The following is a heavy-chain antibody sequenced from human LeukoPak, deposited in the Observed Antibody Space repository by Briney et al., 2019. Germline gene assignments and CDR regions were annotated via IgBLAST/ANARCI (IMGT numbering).Heavy chain of an antibody. J-gene: IGHJ4*02. V-gene: IGHV1-46*01. D-gene: IGHD5-18*01. Sequence: GASVKVSCMAPGYTFTSYYMHWVRQAPGQGLEWMGIINPSGGSTSYAQKFQGRVTMTRDTSTSTVYMELSSLRSEDTAVYYCARGRQLWTFDYWGQGTLVTVSS. CDR3: ARGRQLWTFDY. CDR1: GYTFTSYY. CDR2: INPSGGST.